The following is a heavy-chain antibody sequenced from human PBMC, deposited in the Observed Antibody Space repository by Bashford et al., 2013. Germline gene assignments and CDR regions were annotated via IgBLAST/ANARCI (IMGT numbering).Heavy chain of an antibody. Sequence: SETLSLTCTVSGGSINSYYWSWIRQPPGGGTGVGLGSIYYSGSTNYNPSLTSRVTISVDTSKNQFSLKLSSVTAXDTALYYCARHRYNWKTLFDYVGPGNLVTVSS. D-gene: IGHD1-1*01. J-gene: IGHJ4*02. CDR1: GGSINSYY. V-gene: IGHV4-59*08. CDR3: ARHRYNWKTLFDY. CDR2: IYYSGST.